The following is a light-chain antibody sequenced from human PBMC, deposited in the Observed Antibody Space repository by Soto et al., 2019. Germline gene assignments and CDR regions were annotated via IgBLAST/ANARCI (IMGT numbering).Light chain of an antibody. CDR1: SSVVGGYKY. V-gene: IGLV2-11*01. J-gene: IGLJ1*01. Sequence: QSVLTQPRSVSGSPGQSVTISCTGTSSVVGGYKYVSWYQQHPGKAPKLMIYDVSKRPSGVPDRFSGSKSGNTASLTISGLQAEDEAGYYCCSYAGSYTYVFGTGTKVTVL. CDR3: CSYAGSYTYV. CDR2: DVS.